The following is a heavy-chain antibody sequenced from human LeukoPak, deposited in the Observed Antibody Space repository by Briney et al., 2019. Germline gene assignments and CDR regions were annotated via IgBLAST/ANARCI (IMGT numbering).Heavy chain of an antibody. CDR2: ISGSGGST. CDR3: AKGNTHYYDSSGYYPTEYYYYGMDV. V-gene: IGHV3-23*01. CDR1: GFTFSSYA. J-gene: IGHJ6*02. Sequence: GGSLRLSCAASGFTFSSYAMSWVRQAPGKGLEWVSAISGSGGSTYYADSVKGRFTISRDNSKNTLYPQMNSLRAEDTAVYYCAKGNTHYYDSSGYYPTEYYYYGMDVWGQGTTVTVSS. D-gene: IGHD3-22*01.